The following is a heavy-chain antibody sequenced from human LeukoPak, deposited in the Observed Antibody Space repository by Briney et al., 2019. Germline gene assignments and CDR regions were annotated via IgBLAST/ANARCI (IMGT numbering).Heavy chain of an antibody. Sequence: GGSLRRSCSASGFTCNGYSMSWVGHAPGNGREGCAFTSIMSGYINYTDSAKGRFSISRDNANNVLSLQMNNLRAEDTAVYYCVRAPKSGDQWGQFDFWGQGTLVTVSS. CDR3: VRAPKSGDQWGQFDF. V-gene: IGHV3-21*01. CDR1: GFTCNGYS. J-gene: IGHJ4*01. CDR2: TSIMSGYI. D-gene: IGHD1-26*01.